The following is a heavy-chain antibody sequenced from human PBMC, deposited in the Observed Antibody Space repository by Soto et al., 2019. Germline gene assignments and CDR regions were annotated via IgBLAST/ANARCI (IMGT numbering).Heavy chain of an antibody. CDR2: VNSEGSDT. CDR1: GFTFSNYW. Sequence: EVLLVESGGGLVQPGGSLRLSCAASGFTFSNYWMHWVRRAPGQGLVWVARVNSEGSDTMYADSVKGRFTIYRDNAKNTLYLQMNGLRAEDTAVYYCASLRRWHPFDLWGQGTLVTVSS. D-gene: IGHD4-17*01. V-gene: IGHV3-74*03. J-gene: IGHJ4*02. CDR3: ASLRRWHPFDL.